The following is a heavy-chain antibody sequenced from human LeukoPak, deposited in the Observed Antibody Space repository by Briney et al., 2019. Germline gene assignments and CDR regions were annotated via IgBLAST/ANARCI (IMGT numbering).Heavy chain of an antibody. J-gene: IGHJ3*02. D-gene: IGHD7-27*01. CDR2: INPDSGAT. V-gene: IGHV1-2*02. CDR1: GYIFIDHY. Sequence: GASVKVSCKAPGYIFIDHYMHWVRQATGQGLEWMGWINPDSGATNYAQKFQGGVTMTRDTSISTAYMELSGLRSDDTAVYYCARTGDPAYDAFDIWGQGTLVTVSS. CDR3: ARTGDPAYDAFDI.